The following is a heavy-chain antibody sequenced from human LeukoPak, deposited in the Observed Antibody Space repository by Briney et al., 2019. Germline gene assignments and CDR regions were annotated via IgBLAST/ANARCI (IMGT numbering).Heavy chain of an antibody. CDR3: ARALGIGASSAVYYGLNV. CDR2: IDWDDDK. J-gene: IGHJ6*02. D-gene: IGHD7-27*01. CDR1: GFSLSASGMC. Sequence: SGPTLVKPTQTLTLTCTFSGFSLSASGMCVSWIRQPPGKTLEWLALIDWDDDKYYSTSLKTRLTISKDTSKNQVVLTMTNMDPVDTATYFCARALGIGASSAVYYGLNVWGRGTTVTVSS. V-gene: IGHV2-70*01.